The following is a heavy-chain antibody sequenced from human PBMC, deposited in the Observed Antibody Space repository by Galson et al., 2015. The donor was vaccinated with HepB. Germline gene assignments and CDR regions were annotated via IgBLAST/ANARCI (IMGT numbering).Heavy chain of an antibody. CDR1: GYSVSNDRSA. V-gene: IGHV6-1*01. Sequence: CAISGYSVSNDRSAWDWIRQAPSTGLEWLGRTYYRSKWHNDYELSVKSRITISPATAKNQFTLQLKSVTPEDTAVYYCSRDCGGDCHANWFDPWGQGTLVTVSS. CDR3: SRDCGGDCHANWFDP. CDR2: TYYRSKWHN. D-gene: IGHD2-21*01. J-gene: IGHJ5*02.